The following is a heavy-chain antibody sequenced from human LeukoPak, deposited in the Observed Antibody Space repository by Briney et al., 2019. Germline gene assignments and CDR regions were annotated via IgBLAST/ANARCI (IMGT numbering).Heavy chain of an antibody. D-gene: IGHD3-22*01. CDR2: ISGSGGST. V-gene: IGHV3-23*01. CDR3: AKELGPQTYYYDSSGYYFDY. CDR1: GFTFSSYA. Sequence: GGSLRLSCAASGFTFSSYAMSWVRQTPVKGLEWVSVISGSGGSTYYADSVKGRFTISRDNSKNTLYLQMNSLRAEDTAVYYCAKELGPQTYYYDSSGYYFDYWGQGTLVTVSS. J-gene: IGHJ4*02.